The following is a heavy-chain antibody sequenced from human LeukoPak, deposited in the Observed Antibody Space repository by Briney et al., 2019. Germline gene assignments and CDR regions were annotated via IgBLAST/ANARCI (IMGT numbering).Heavy chain of an antibody. J-gene: IGHJ4*02. CDR1: GGSGSVSSGSYF. CDR2: ISYSGGT. V-gene: IGHV4-61*01. CDR3: TIYCTDTQCRAGRGGLIY. D-gene: IGHD2-8*02. Sequence: SETLALTCTVSGGSGSVSSGSYFWTWIRQSPEKGLEWIGHISYSGGTKYNPSLKSRVTISVDTSKDQFSLNLSSVTAADTAVYYCTIYCTDTQCRAGRGGLIYWGQGTLVTVSS.